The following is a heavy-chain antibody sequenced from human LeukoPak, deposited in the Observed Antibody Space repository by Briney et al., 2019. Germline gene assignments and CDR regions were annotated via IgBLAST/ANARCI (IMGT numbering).Heavy chain of an antibody. D-gene: IGHD2-8*02. Sequence: GGSLRLSCAASGFTFSSYAMSWVRQAPGKGLEWVSAISGSGGSTYYADSVKGRFTISRDNSKNTLYLQMNSLRAEDTAVYYCAPCTVIQYYHQDMDVWGQGHRVRLL. J-gene: IGHJ6*02. CDR3: APCTVIQYYHQDMDV. CDR2: ISGSGGST. V-gene: IGHV3-23*01. CDR1: GFTFSSYA.